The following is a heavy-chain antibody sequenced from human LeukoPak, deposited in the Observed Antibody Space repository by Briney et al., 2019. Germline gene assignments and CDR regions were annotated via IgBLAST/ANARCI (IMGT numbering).Heavy chain of an antibody. CDR3: ARASFYGSGSHHKYYYYYGMDV. CDR1: GFTFSIYS. CDR2: ISSDDRYI. D-gene: IGHD3-10*01. Sequence: GGSLRLSCSASGFTFSIYSMNWVRQAPGKGLEWVSSISSDDRYIYYADSVKGRFTISRDNAKNSLYLQMNSLRAEDTAVYYCARASFYGSGSHHKYYYYYGMDVWGQGTTVTVSS. V-gene: IGHV3-21*04. J-gene: IGHJ6*02.